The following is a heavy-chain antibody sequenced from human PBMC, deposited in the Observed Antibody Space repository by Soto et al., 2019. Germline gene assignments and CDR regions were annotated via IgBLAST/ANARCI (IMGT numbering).Heavy chain of an antibody. CDR2: ISYDGSNK. J-gene: IGHJ4*02. Sequence: QVQLVESGGGVVQPGRSLRLSCAASGFTFSSYGMHWVRQAPGKGLEWVAVISYDGSNKYYADSVKGRFTISRDNSKNTLYLQMNSLRAEDTAVHYCAKDPTDSSCYYWGQGTLVTVSS. CDR3: AKDPTDSSCYY. CDR1: GFTFSSYG. V-gene: IGHV3-30*18. D-gene: IGHD3-22*01.